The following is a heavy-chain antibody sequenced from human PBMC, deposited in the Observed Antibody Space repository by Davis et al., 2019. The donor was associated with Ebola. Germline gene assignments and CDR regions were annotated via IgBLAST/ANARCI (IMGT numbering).Heavy chain of an antibody. CDR1: GFTISNNY. J-gene: IGHJ4*02. CDR3: ARGDYGPPDS. CDR2: IYSGGST. V-gene: IGHV3-53*01. D-gene: IGHD4/OR15-4a*01. Sequence: GESLKISCAASGFTISNNYMSWVRQAPGKGLQWVSLIYSGGSTYYADSVRGRFTISRDSSKNTLYLQMNSLRVEDTAVYYCARGDYGPPDSWGQGTLVTVSS.